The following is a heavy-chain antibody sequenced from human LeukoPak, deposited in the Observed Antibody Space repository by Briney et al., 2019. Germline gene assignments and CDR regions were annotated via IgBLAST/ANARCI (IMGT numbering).Heavy chain of an antibody. J-gene: IGHJ4*02. CDR2: ISSSSSYI. Sequence: GGSLRLSRAASGFTFSSYSMNWVRQAPGKGLEWVSSISSSSSYIYYADPVKGRFTISRDNAKNSLYLQMNSLRAEDTAVYYCASIRHLGYSYGSDDYWGQGTLVTVSS. CDR3: ASIRHLGYSYGSDDY. D-gene: IGHD5-18*01. CDR1: GFTFSSYS. V-gene: IGHV3-21*01.